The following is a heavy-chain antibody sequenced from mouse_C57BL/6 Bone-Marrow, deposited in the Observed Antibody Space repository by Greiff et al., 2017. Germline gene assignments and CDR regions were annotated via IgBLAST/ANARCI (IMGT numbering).Heavy chain of an antibody. D-gene: IGHD1-1*01. J-gene: IGHJ4*01. CDR3: AIIYYYGTPYAMDY. Sequence: EVQLVESGPGLVKPSQSLSLSCSVTGYSITSGYYWNWIRQFPGNKLEWMGNISYDGSNNYNPSLKNRISITRDTSKNQFFLKLNSVTTEDTATYYCAIIYYYGTPYAMDYWGQGTSVTVSS. V-gene: IGHV3-6*01. CDR2: ISYDGSN. CDR1: GYSITSGYY.